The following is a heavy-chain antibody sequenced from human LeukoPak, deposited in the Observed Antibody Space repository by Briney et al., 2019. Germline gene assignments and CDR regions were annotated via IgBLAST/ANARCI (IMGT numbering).Heavy chain of an antibody. Sequence: GGSLRLSCAASGFTFSTYWMHWVRQAPGKGLVWVSRVNGDGSSTNYADSVKGRFTISRDDAKNTLYLQMNSLRAEDTAVYYCARDGIAAVDFDYWGQGNLVTVSS. CDR3: ARDGIAAVDFDY. J-gene: IGHJ4*02. CDR1: GFTFSTYW. CDR2: VNGDGSST. V-gene: IGHV3-74*01. D-gene: IGHD6-13*01.